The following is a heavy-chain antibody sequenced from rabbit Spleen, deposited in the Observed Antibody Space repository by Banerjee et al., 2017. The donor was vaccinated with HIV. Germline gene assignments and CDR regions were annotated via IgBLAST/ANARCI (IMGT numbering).Heavy chain of an antibody. CDR2: INAVTGKA. Sequence: QEQLEESGGGLVKPEGSLTLTCTASGFSFSDKAVMCWVRQAPGKGLEWIACINAVTGKAVYASWAKGRFTISKTSSTTVTLQMTSLTAADTATYFCARTTYGYDDYADLYYAAMDLWGPGTLVTVS. D-gene: IGHD6-1*01. V-gene: IGHV1S45*01. J-gene: IGHJ6*01. CDR1: GFSFSDKAV. CDR3: ARTTYGYDDYADLYYAAMDL.